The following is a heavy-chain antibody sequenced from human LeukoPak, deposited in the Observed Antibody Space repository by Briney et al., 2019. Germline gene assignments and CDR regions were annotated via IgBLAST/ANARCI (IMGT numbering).Heavy chain of an antibody. J-gene: IGHJ4*02. CDR1: GFPFSSYS. CDR2: IKPDGTTK. Sequence: GGSLRLSCAASGFPFSSYSMTWVRQAPGKGLEWVANIKPDGTTKFYVDSMKGRFTISRDNALNSLYLQMNSLRAEDTAIYYCARSIPYGTTWYGRSDYWGQGTLVTVSS. CDR3: ARSIPYGTTWYGRSDY. D-gene: IGHD6-13*01. V-gene: IGHV3-7*03.